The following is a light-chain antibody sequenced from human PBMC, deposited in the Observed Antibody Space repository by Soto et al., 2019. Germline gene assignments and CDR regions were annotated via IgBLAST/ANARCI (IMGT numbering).Light chain of an antibody. CDR3: QQYGNPRIA. CDR2: GAS. Sequence: ETALTQSPGTLSLSPGERATLYCRSSHIVRNNYSAWYEQKPGQGPSLLITGASIRTAGIPDRYSGSGSATAFTLTIRRLEPEDFAMYFCQQYGNPRIAFAQGTRLEIK. CDR1: HIVRNNY. V-gene: IGKV3-20*01. J-gene: IGKJ5*01.